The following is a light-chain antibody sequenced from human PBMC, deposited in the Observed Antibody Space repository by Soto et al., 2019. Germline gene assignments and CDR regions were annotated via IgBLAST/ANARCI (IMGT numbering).Light chain of an antibody. CDR1: SSNIGSNT. V-gene: IGLV1-44*01. CDR2: SNN. Sequence: QSVLTQPPSAPGTPGQRVTISCSGSSSNIGSNTVNWYQQLPGTAPKLVIYSNNQRPSGVPDRCSGSKSGTSASLAISGLQAEDEADYYCVAWDDSLNGYVVFGGRTKVTVL. J-gene: IGLJ2*01. CDR3: VAWDDSLNGYVV.